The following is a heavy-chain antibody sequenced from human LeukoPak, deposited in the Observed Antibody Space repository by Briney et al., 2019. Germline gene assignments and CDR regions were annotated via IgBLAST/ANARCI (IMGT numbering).Heavy chain of an antibody. CDR2: INPSGGST. J-gene: IGHJ4*02. Sequence: ASVKVSCKASGGTFSSYAISWVRQAPGQGLEWMGIINPSGGSTSYAQKFQGRVTMTRDTSTSTVYMELSSLRSEDTAVYYCARVAYYYDSSGKGAIDYWGQGTLVTVSS. D-gene: IGHD3-22*01. CDR3: ARVAYYYDSSGKGAIDY. CDR1: GGTFSSYA. V-gene: IGHV1-46*01.